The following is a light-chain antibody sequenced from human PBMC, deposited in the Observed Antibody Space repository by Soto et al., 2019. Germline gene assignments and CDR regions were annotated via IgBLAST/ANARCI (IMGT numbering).Light chain of an antibody. Sequence: DIQRTQSPSSLSASVGDRVTITCRASQGISTYLAWYQQKPGKVPKLLIYAASTFQSGVPSRFSGSGSGTDFTLTISSLQPEDVATYYCQKYNSAPPLFGGGTKVEIK. V-gene: IGKV1-27*01. J-gene: IGKJ4*01. CDR3: QKYNSAPPL. CDR1: QGISTY. CDR2: AAS.